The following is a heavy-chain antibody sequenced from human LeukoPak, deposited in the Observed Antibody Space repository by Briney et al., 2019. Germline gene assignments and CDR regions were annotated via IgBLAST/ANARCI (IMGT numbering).Heavy chain of an antibody. CDR2: ISSSGSTI. J-gene: IGHJ4*02. Sequence: GGSLRLSCAASGFTFSSYSMNWVRQAPGKGLEWVSYISSSGSTIYYADSVKGRFTIFRDNAKNSLYLQMNSLRAEDTAVYYCARRTGYSSSWFFDYWAREPWSPSPQ. V-gene: IGHV3-48*04. CDR1: GFTFSSYS. D-gene: IGHD6-13*01. CDR3: ARRTGYSSSWFFDY.